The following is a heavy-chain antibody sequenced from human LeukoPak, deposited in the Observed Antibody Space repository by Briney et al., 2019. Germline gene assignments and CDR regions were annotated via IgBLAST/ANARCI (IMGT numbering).Heavy chain of an antibody. CDR3: ARRYYDILTGLWYAFDI. V-gene: IGHV5-10-1*01. CDR1: GYSFTSYW. J-gene: IGHJ3*02. Sequence: GESLKISCKGSGYSFTSYWISWVRQMPGKGLEWMGRIDPSDSYTNYSPSFQGHVTISADKSISTAYLQWSSLKASDTAMYYCARRYYDILTGLWYAFDIWGQGTMFTVSS. D-gene: IGHD3-9*01. CDR2: IDPSDSYT.